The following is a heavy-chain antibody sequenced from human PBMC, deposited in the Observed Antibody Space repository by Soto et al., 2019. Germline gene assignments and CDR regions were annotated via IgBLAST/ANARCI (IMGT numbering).Heavy chain of an antibody. J-gene: IGHJ6*04. Sequence: PGGSLRLSCAASGFTFSSYAMHWVRQATGKGLEWVAVISYDGCNKYYADSVKGRFTISRDNSKNTLYLQMNSLRAEDTAVYYCAKAISGYTEPNYYYYGMDVWGEGTTVTVSS. V-gene: IGHV3-30-3*01. D-gene: IGHD3-22*01. CDR3: AKAISGYTEPNYYYYGMDV. CDR1: GFTFSSYA. CDR2: ISYDGCNK.